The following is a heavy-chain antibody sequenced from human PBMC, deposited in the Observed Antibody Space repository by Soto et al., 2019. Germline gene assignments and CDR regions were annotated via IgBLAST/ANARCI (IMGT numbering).Heavy chain of an antibody. Sequence: EVQLVESGGGLVQPGGSLKLSCAASGFTFSGSAMHWVRQASGKGLEWVGRIRSKANRYATAYAASVKGRFTISRDDSKNTAYLQMNSLKTEDTAVYYCTRPGGSYYLSMDVWGQGTTVTVSS. CDR1: GFTFSGSA. CDR3: TRPGGSYYLSMDV. CDR2: IRSKANRYAT. J-gene: IGHJ6*02. D-gene: IGHD1-26*01. V-gene: IGHV3-73*02.